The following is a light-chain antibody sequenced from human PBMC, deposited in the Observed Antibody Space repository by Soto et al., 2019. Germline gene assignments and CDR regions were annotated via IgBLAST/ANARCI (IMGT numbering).Light chain of an antibody. CDR3: QQYVSSPWT. CDR2: GAS. V-gene: IGKV3-20*01. CDR1: QILSSNY. J-gene: IGKJ1*01. Sequence: EIVLTQSPGTLSLSPGKRATLSCRASQILSSNYLAWYQQKPGQAPRLLIYGASSMATGIPDRFSGSGSGTDFTLTISRLEPEDFAVYYCQQYVSSPWTFGQGTKVEIK.